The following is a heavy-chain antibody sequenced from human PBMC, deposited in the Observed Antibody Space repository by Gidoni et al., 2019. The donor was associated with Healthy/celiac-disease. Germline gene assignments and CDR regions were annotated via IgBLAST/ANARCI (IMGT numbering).Heavy chain of an antibody. CDR2: INHSGGST. Sequence: QVQLVQSGAEVKKPGASGKVSCKASGYPFTRYYMHWVRQAPGQGLEWMGIINHSGGSTSYAQKFQGRVTMTRDTSTSTVYMELSSLRSEDTAFYYCARLPQQLVRAFDYWGQGTLVTVSS. D-gene: IGHD6-13*01. CDR1: GYPFTRYY. CDR3: ARLPQQLVRAFDY. J-gene: IGHJ4*02. V-gene: IGHV1-46*01.